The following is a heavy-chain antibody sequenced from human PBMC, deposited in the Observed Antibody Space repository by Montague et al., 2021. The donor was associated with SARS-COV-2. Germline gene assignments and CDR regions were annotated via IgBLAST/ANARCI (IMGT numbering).Heavy chain of an antibody. V-gene: IGHV4-59*12. CDR3: ARIRIWNRLYGLDV. CDR1: GGSFSRYY. J-gene: IGHJ6*02. D-gene: IGHD3-9*01. CDR2: VSHTGST. Sequence: SETLSLTCSVSGGSFSRYYWTWIRQPPGKGLEWIGYVSHTGSTNYNPSLQSRVTMFVDSSKNQFSLELSSVTAADTAIYYCARIRIWNRLYGLDVWGQGTTVIVSS.